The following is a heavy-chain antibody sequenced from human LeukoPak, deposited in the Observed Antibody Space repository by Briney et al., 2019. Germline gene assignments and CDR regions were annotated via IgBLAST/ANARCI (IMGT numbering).Heavy chain of an antibody. D-gene: IGHD5-12*01. V-gene: IGHV3-7*01. Sequence: GGSLRLSCAASGFTFSSYSMSWVRQAPGKGLEWVAIINQDGREKHYVDSVKGRFTISRDNVKDSLYLQMNSLRAEDTALYYCAVATRSFLPDYCWGQGTLVTVSS. J-gene: IGHJ4*02. CDR3: AVATRSFLPDYC. CDR2: INQDGREK. CDR1: GFTFSSYS.